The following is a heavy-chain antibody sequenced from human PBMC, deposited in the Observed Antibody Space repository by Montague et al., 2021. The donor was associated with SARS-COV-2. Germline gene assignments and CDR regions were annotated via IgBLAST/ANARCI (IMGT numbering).Heavy chain of an antibody. CDR2: ISSSGSTI. CDR3: AREPRETGSDWYYDFWSGYSLPRGYYYYGMDV. J-gene: IGHJ6*02. V-gene: IGHV3-48*03. Sequence: LSLSLAASGFTFSSYEMNWVRQAPGKGLEWVSYISSSGSTIYYADSVKGRFTISRDNAKNSLYLQMNSLRAEDTAVYYCAREPRETGSDWYYDFWSGYSLPRGYYYYGMDVWGQGTTVTVS. CDR1: GFTFSSYE. D-gene: IGHD3-3*01.